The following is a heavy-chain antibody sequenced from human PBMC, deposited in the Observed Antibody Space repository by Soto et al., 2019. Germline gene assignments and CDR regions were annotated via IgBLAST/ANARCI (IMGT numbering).Heavy chain of an antibody. V-gene: IGHV2-5*02. CDR3: AHRVLRAVFGLVTTTAIYFDF. Sequence: QITLNESGPTVVKPTETLTLTCTFSGFSLTTSGVGVGWVRQSPGKAPEWLAFIYWDDDKRYSTSLKSRLTITTDTSKSQVVLTMANVDPADTATYYCAHRVLRAVFGLVTTTAIYFDFWGQGTPVVVSS. CDR2: IYWDDDK. CDR1: GFSLTTSGVG. J-gene: IGHJ4*02. D-gene: IGHD3-3*01.